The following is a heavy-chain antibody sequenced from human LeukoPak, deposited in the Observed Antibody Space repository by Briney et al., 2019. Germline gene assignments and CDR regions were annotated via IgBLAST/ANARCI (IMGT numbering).Heavy chain of an antibody. Sequence: PGGSLRLSCAASGFTFSTYGMHWVRQAPGKGLEWVAVIAYDGSIAYYADSLKGRFTISRDNSKNTVYLQMNSLRDEDTAVYYCAKENYNGPGGYYEYWGQGTLVTASA. CDR1: GFTFSTYG. CDR3: AKENYNGPGGYYEY. V-gene: IGHV3-30*18. J-gene: IGHJ4*02. D-gene: IGHD3-10*01. CDR2: IAYDGSIA.